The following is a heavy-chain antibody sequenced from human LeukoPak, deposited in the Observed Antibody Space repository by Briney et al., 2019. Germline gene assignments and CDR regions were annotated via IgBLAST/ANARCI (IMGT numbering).Heavy chain of an antibody. CDR1: GFTFIDSW. Sequence: GGSLRLSCAASGFTFIDSWMTWVRQAPGKGLEWVANIKYDGSENYYVDSVKGRFTISRDNAKKSVSLQMNSLRAEDTAVCYCAKYHYGSGTSLGYWGQGTLVTVSS. CDR3: AKYHYGSGTSLGY. V-gene: IGHV3-7*01. D-gene: IGHD3-10*01. CDR2: IKYDGSEN. J-gene: IGHJ4*02.